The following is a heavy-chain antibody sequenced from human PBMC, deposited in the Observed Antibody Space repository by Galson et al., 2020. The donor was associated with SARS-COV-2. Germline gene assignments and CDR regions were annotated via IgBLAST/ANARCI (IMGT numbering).Heavy chain of an antibody. J-gene: IGHJ4*02. V-gene: IGHV3-48*01. CDR1: GFAFSSYS. CDR2: ITGSRTTI. CDR3: ARTRDAYNNFDY. D-gene: IGHD4-4*01. Sequence: GGSLRLSCAASGFAFSSYSMNWVRQAPGKGLEWVAYITGSRTTIYYADSVKGRFTISRDNAKNSVYLQMNSLRAEDTAVYYCARTRDAYNNFDYWGQGTLVTVSS.